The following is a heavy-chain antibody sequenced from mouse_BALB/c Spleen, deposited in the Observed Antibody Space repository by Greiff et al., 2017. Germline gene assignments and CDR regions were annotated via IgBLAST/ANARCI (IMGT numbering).Heavy chain of an antibody. V-gene: IGHV6-6*02. J-gene: IGHJ3*01. D-gene: IGHD2-14*01. CDR1: GFTFSNYW. Sequence: EVKVIESGGGLVQPGGSMKLSCVASGFTFSNYWMNWVRQSPEKGLEWVAEIRLKSNNYATHYAESVKGRFTISRDDSKSSVYLQMNNLRAEDTGIYYCTRHDRYDGFAYWGQGTLVTVSA. CDR2: IRLKSNNYAT. CDR3: TRHDRYDGFAY.